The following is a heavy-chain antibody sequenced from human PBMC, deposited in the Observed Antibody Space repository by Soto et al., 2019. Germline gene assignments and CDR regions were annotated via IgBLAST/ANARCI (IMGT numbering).Heavy chain of an antibody. CDR2: IYYSGRT. Sequence: QVQLQESGPGLVKPSQTLSLTCSVSGGSITSGAYYWSWIRQHPGTGLEWIGFIYYSGRTYYNPSLKSRVTISLDTSEYQFSLKLNSVTAADTAVYYCARDLRGGTLFDYWGQGALVTVSS. V-gene: IGHV4-31*03. J-gene: IGHJ4*02. CDR3: ARDLRGGTLFDY. CDR1: GGSITSGAYY. D-gene: IGHD3-10*01.